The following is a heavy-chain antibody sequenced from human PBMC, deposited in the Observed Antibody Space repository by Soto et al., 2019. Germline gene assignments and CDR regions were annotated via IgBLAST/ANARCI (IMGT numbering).Heavy chain of an antibody. CDR2: IWYDGSNK. D-gene: IGHD1-26*01. Sequence: QVQLVESGGGVVQPGRSLRLSCAASGFIFSNYGMHWVRQAPGKGLEWVALIWYDGSNKYYADSVKGRFTISRDNSKNTLYLQMNTLRVEDTALYYCARDLGCAGYCYFDQWGQGSLVTVSS. CDR1: GFIFSNYG. CDR3: ARDLGCAGYCYFDQ. J-gene: IGHJ4*02. V-gene: IGHV3-33*01.